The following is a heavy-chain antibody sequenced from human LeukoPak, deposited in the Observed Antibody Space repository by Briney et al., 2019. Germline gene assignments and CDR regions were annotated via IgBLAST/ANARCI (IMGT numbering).Heavy chain of an antibody. D-gene: IGHD1-7*01. Sequence: GGPLRLSCGASGIIFSDIWVTWVRQAPGKGLEWVATISPDGSLKNYVDSVKGRFTMSRDNAKKSVYMELNSVRAEDTAVYFCARDWKYSTFDYWGQGTLVTVSS. CDR3: ARDWKYSTFDY. CDR2: ISPDGSLK. CDR1: GIIFSDIW. V-gene: IGHV3-7*01. J-gene: IGHJ4*02.